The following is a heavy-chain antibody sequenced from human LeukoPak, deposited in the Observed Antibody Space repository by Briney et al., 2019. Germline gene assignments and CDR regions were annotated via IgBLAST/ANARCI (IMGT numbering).Heavy chain of an antibody. V-gene: IGHV3-23*01. CDR3: AKDSGSGSFYFDY. D-gene: IGHD1-26*01. CDR2: ISASGGST. Sequence: GGSLRLSCAASGFTFSSSAMSWVRQVPGKGLEWVSGISASGGSTYYADSVKGRFTISRDNSKNTLYLQMNSLRAEDTAVYYCAKDSGSGSFYFDYWGQGTLVTVSS. CDR1: GFTFSSSA. J-gene: IGHJ4*02.